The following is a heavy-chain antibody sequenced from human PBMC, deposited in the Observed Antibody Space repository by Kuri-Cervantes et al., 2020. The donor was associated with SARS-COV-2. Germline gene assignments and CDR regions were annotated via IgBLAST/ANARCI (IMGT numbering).Heavy chain of an antibody. Sequence: GGSLRLSCAASGFTFSGHWIHWVRQAPGKGLVWVSRINPDGSCTNNADSVKGRFTLSRDNAKNMLFLRMNSLRAEDTAAYYCVRDGDHWNFDYWGQGTLVTVSS. CDR1: GFTFSGHW. CDR3: VRDGDHWNFDY. D-gene: IGHD1-1*01. J-gene: IGHJ4*02. CDR2: INPDGSCT. V-gene: IGHV3-74*01.